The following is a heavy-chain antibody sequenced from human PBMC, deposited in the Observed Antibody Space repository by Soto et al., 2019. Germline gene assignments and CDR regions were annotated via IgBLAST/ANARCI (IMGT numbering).Heavy chain of an antibody. CDR3: ARDLRCRGFYGMDV. V-gene: IGHV4-31*03. D-gene: IGHD3-10*01. Sequence: QVQLQESGPGLVKPSQTLSLTCTVSGGSISSGGYYWSWIRQHPGKGLEWIGYIYYIGSTYYNPSLKSRVTISVDPSQTPSSLKLTSVTAADTAVYFCARDLRCRGFYGMDVWGQGTTVTVSS. J-gene: IGHJ6*02. CDR1: GGSISSGGYY. CDR2: IYYIGST.